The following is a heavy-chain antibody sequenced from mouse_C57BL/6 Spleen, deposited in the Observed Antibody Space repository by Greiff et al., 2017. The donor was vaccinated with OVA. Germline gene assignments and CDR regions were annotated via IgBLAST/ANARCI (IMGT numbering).Heavy chain of an antibody. J-gene: IGHJ1*03. D-gene: IGHD5-1*01. CDR1: GFTFSDYY. CDR3: ARDREYPWYFDV. Sequence: EVQLVESEGGLVQPGSSMKLSCTASGFTFSDYYMAWVRQVPEKGLEWVANINYDGSSTYYLDSLKSRFIISRDNAKNILYLQMSSLKSEDTATYYCARDREYPWYFDVWGTGTTVTVSS. CDR2: INYDGSST. V-gene: IGHV5-16*01.